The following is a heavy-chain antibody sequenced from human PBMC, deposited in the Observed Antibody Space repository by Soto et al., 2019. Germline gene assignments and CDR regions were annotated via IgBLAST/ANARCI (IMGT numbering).Heavy chain of an antibody. D-gene: IGHD3-10*01. CDR3: AREQAGVDYGSGSYGSYYYYYYMDA. Sequence: QVQLQQWGAGLLKPSETLTLTCAVYGGSFSGYYWSWIRQPPGKGLEWIGEINHSGSTNYNPSLKSRVTISVDTSKNQFSLKLSCVTAADTAVYYCAREQAGVDYGSGSYGSYYYYYYMDAWGKGTTVTVSS. CDR2: INHSGST. V-gene: IGHV4-34*01. J-gene: IGHJ6*03. CDR1: GGSFSGYY.